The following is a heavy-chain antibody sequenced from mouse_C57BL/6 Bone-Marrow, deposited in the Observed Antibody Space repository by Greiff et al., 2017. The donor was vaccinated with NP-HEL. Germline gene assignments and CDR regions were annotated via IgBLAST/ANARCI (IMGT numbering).Heavy chain of an antibody. CDR2: IDPETGGT. V-gene: IGHV1-15*01. D-gene: IGHD4-1*01. CDR3: TRSYWDGAWFAY. CDR1: GYTFTDYE. Sequence: VQLKQSGAELVRPGASVTLSCKASGYTFTDYEMHWVKQTPVHGLEWIGAIDPETGGTAYNQKFKGKAILTADKSSSTAYMELRSLTSEDSAVYYCTRSYWDGAWFAYWGQGTLVTVSA. J-gene: IGHJ3*01.